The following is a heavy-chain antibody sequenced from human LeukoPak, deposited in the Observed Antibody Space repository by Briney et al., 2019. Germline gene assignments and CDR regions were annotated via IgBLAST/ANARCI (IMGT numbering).Heavy chain of an antibody. CDR2: IYYSGST. D-gene: IGHD1-14*01. Sequence: SETLSLTCTVSGGSISSYYWSWLRQPPGKGLEWIGYIYYSGSTNYNPSLKSRVTISVDTSKNQFSLKLSSVTAADTAVYYCAGSPPRGYYYYGMDVWGQGTTVTVSS. CDR1: GGSISSYY. CDR3: AGSPPRGYYYYGMDV. V-gene: IGHV4-59*01. J-gene: IGHJ6*02.